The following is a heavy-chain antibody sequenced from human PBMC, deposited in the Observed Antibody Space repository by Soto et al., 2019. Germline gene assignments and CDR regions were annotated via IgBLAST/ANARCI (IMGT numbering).Heavy chain of an antibody. CDR2: ISSSGGTT. J-gene: IGHJ4*02. CDR3: ATFMTVTGPGSGRASDY. CDR1: GFNFNNYA. V-gene: IGHV3-23*01. Sequence: VGSLRLSCATSGFNFNNYAMSWVRQAPGERLEWVSFISSSGGTTYYADSVKGRFTISRDNSRNTVFLQMNTLGAEDTAIYYCATFMTVTGPGSGRASDYWGRGTRVTVSS. D-gene: IGHD6-19*01.